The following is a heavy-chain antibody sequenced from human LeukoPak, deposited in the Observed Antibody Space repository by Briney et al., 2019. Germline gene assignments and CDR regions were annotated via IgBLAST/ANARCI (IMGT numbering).Heavy chain of an antibody. Sequence: SETLSLTCTVSGGSLSSSGYYWGWIRPPPGKGLEWIVSMYYSGSTYYNPSLKSRVTISVDTSKNHFSLKLSSVTAADTAVYYCARDFRGGYDFWSGYYTPYYFDYWGQGTLVTVSP. CDR3: ARDFRGGYDFWSGYYTPYYFDY. J-gene: IGHJ4*02. CDR1: GGSLSSSGYY. CDR2: MYYSGST. D-gene: IGHD3-3*01. V-gene: IGHV4-39*07.